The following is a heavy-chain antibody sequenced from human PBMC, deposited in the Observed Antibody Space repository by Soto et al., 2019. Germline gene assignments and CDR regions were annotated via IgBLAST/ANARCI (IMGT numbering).Heavy chain of an antibody. CDR2: IIPIFGTP. D-gene: IGHD6-13*01. CDR3: ASSRKDYYYYGMDV. CDR1: GGTFSSYA. Sequence: QVQLVQSGAEVKKPGSSVKVSCKASGGTFSSYAISWVRQAPGQGLEWMGGIIPIFGTPNYAQKFQGRVSIIADEYTSTAYMVLSSLRSDDTAVYYCASSRKDYYYYGMDVWGQGTKVTVSS. V-gene: IGHV1-69*12. J-gene: IGHJ6*02.